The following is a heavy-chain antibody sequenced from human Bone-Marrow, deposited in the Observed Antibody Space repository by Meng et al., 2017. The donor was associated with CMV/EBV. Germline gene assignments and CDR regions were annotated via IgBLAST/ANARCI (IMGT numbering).Heavy chain of an antibody. CDR3: ARDGHSNYGYYYGMDV. CDR1: GFTFSSYS. CDR2: ISSSSSTI. J-gene: IGHJ6*02. Sequence: GESLKISCAASGFTFSSYSVNWVRQAPGKGLEWVSYISSSSSTIYYADSVKGRFTISRDNAKNSLYLQMNSLRAEDTAVYYCARDGHSNYGYYYGMDVWGQGTTVTVSS. V-gene: IGHV3-48*04. D-gene: IGHD4-11*01.